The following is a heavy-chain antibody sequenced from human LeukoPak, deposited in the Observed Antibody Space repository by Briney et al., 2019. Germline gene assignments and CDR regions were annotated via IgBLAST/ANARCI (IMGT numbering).Heavy chain of an antibody. D-gene: IGHD6-6*01. J-gene: IGHJ3*02. V-gene: IGHV1-69*06. CDR2: IIPIFGTA. Sequence: SVKVSCKASGGTFSSYAIGWVRQAPGQGLEWMGGIIPIFGTANYAQKFQGRVTITADKSTSTAYMELSSLRSEDTAVYYCASHAAQRVAFDIWGQGTMVTVSS. CDR1: GGTFSSYA. CDR3: ASHAAQRVAFDI.